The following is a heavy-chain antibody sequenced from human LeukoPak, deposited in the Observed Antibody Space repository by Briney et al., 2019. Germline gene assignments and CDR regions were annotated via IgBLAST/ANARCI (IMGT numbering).Heavy chain of an antibody. CDR2: ISSSGSTI. CDR1: GFTFSYFY. D-gene: IGHD3-10*02. J-gene: IGHJ6*04. V-gene: IGHV3-11*04. CDR3: AELGITMIGGV. Sequence: GGSLRLSCAASGFTFSYFYITWIRQAPGKGLEWVSYISSSGSTIYYADSVKGRFTISRDNAKNSLYLQMNSLRAEDTAVYYCAELGITMIGGVWGKGTTVTISS.